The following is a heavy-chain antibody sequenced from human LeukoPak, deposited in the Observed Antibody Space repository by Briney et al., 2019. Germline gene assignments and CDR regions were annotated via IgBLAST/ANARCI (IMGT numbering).Heavy chain of an antibody. D-gene: IGHD6-13*01. J-gene: IGHJ4*02. CDR1: GDSISSGSYY. CDR2: IYYSGST. Sequence: SETLSLTCTVSGDSISSGSYYRSWIRQPAGKGLEWIGYIYYSGSTNYNPSLKSRVTISVDTSKNQFSLRLSSVTAADTAVYYCASKAAGVFGFDYWGQGTLVTVSS. CDR3: ASKAAGVFGFDY. V-gene: IGHV4-61*10.